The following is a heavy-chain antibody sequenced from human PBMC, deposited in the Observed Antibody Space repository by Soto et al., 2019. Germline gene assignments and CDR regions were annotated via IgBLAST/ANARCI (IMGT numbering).Heavy chain of an antibody. J-gene: IGHJ6*03. CDR2: IIPILGIA. Sequence: ASVKVSCKASGGTFSSYTISWVRQAPGQGLEWMGRIIPILGIANYAQKYQGRDTIAADKSTSTAYMELSSLRSEDTAVNYCTSPSHDIVLMADYYYMDVWGKGTTVTVSS. CDR1: GGTFSSYT. CDR3: TSPSHDIVLMADYYYMDV. D-gene: IGHD2-8*01. V-gene: IGHV1-69*02.